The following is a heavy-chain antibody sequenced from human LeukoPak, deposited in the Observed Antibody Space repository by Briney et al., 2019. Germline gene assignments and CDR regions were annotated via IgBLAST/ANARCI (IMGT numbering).Heavy chain of an antibody. J-gene: IGHJ5*02. V-gene: IGHV4-34*01. CDR2: INHSGST. CDR1: GGSISSYY. CDR3: ARHSLQLLWFGELFRAHGFDP. D-gene: IGHD3-10*01. Sequence: SETLSLTCTVSGGSISSYYWNWIRQPPGKGLEWNGEINHSGSTNYNPSLKSRVTISVDPSKNQFSLKLSSVTAADTAVYYCARHSLQLLWFGELFRAHGFDPWGQGTLVTVSS.